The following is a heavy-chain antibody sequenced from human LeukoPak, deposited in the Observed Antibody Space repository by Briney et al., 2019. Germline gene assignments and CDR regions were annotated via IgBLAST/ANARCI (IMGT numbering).Heavy chain of an antibody. CDR3: ARGPGSGSYSFDY. CDR1: GGTFSSYA. D-gene: IGHD3-10*01. CDR2: IIPIFGTA. J-gene: IGHJ4*02. Sequence: GASVKVSCKASGGTFSSYAISWVRQAPGQGLEWMGGIIPIFGTANYAQKFQGRVMITADKSTSTAYMELSSLRSEDTAVYYCARGPGSGSYSFDYWGQGTLVTVSS. V-gene: IGHV1-69*06.